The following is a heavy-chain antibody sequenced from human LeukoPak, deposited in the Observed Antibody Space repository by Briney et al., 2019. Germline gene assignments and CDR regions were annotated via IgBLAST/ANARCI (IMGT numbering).Heavy chain of an antibody. CDR2: IRGSGGDT. J-gene: IGHJ4*02. CDR1: GFTFSSYA. CDR3: AKSGPLAGTAMRGFDY. V-gene: IGHV3-23*01. Sequence: GGSLRLSCVASGFTFSSYAMSWVRQAPGKGLEWVSAIRGSGGDTFYADSVKGRFTISRDNSKNTLYLQMDSLRAEDTAVYYCAKSGPLAGTAMRGFDYWGQGALVTVSS. D-gene: IGHD6-19*01.